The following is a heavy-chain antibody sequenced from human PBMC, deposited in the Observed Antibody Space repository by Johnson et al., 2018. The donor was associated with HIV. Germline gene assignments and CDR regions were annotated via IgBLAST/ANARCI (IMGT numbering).Heavy chain of an antibody. V-gene: IGHV3-66*02. Sequence: VQLVESGGGLVQPGGSLRLSCAASGFTFSSYAMDWVRQAPGKGLEWVSVIYSGGSTYYADSVKGRFTISRDNSRNTLFLQMNSLRAEDTGVYYCVRRFYDSSAFDIWGQGTMVTVSS. D-gene: IGHD3-22*01. CDR3: VRRFYDSSAFDI. CDR2: IYSGGST. CDR1: GFTFSSYA. J-gene: IGHJ3*02.